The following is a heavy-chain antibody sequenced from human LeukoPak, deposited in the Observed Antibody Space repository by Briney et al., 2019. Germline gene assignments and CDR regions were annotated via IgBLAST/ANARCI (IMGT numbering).Heavy chain of an antibody. V-gene: IGHV4-39*01. CDR2: IYYSGST. CDR3: ASLLGYCSSTSCYRGAFDI. J-gene: IGHJ3*02. Sequence: PSETLSLTCTVSGGSISSSSYYWGWIRQPPGKGLEWIGSIYYSGSTYYNPSLKSRVTISVDTSKNQFSLKLSSVTAADTAVYYCASLLGYCSSTSCYRGAFDIWGQGTMVTVSS. D-gene: IGHD2-2*02. CDR1: GGSISSSSYY.